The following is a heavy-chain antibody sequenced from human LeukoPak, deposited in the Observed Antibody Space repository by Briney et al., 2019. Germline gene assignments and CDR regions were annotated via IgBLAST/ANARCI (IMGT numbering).Heavy chain of an antibody. CDR2: MNPNSGNT. J-gene: IGHJ4*02. CDR1: GYTFTGYY. D-gene: IGHD3-3*01. CDR3: ARGHKRFLEWLSATFFDY. V-gene: IGHV1-8*02. Sequence: ASVKVSCKASGYTFTGYYIHWVRQATGQGLEWMGWMNPNSGNTGYAQKFQGRVTMTRNTSISTAYMELSSLRSEDTAVYYCARGHKRFLEWLSATFFDYWGQGTLVTVSS.